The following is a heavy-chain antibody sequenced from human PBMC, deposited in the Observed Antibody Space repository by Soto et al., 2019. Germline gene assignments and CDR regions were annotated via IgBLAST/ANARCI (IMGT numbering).Heavy chain of an antibody. D-gene: IGHD6-19*01. CDR1: GFAVSSKY. V-gene: IGHV3-53*01. CDR2: IYGGGTT. J-gene: IGHJ4*02. Sequence: EVQLVESGGGLIQPGGSLRLSCAASGFAVSSKYMTWVRQAPGKGLEWVSVIYGGGTTYYADSVKGRFTISRDTSKNTVYLQRNSLRAEDTAVYYCVQTTGWPGFDFWGQGTLVTVSS. CDR3: VQTTGWPGFDF.